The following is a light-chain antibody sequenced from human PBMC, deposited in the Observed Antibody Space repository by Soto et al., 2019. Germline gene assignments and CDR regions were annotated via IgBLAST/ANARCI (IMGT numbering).Light chain of an antibody. CDR1: QSIRSN. V-gene: IGKV3-15*01. Sequence: EIVMTQSPATLSVSPGDRATLSCRASQSIRSNLAWYQQRPGQAPRFLIYAASSRATGIPARFSGTESGTEFTLTISSLQSEDSAVYYCQQYSDWPLSFGQGTKVDIK. CDR2: AAS. CDR3: QQYSDWPLS. J-gene: IGKJ1*01.